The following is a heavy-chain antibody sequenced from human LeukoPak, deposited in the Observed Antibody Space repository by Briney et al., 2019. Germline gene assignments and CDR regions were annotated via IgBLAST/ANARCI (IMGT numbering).Heavy chain of an antibody. CDR1: GFTFSSYW. CDR2: IKQDGSEK. J-gene: IGHJ4*02. Sequence: GGSLRLSCAASGFTFSSYWMSWVRQAPGKGLEWVANIKQDGSEKYYVDSVKGRFTISRDNAKNSLYLQMNSLRAEDTAVYYCARMYGSGSPLFDYWGQGTLVTVSS. V-gene: IGHV3-7*03. D-gene: IGHD3-10*01. CDR3: ARMYGSGSPLFDY.